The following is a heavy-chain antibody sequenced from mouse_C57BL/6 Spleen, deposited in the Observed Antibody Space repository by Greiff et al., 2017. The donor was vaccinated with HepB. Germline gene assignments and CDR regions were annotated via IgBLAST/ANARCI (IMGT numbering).Heavy chain of an antibody. J-gene: IGHJ1*03. CDR3: AREDDYGGYFDV. D-gene: IGHD2-4*01. Sequence: QVQLKESGPELVKPGASVKISCKASGYAFSSSWMNWVKQRPGKGLEWIGRIYPGDGDTNYNGKFKGKATLTADKSSSTAYMQLSSLTSEDSAVYFCAREDDYGGYFDVWGTGTTVTVSS. V-gene: IGHV1-82*01. CDR2: IYPGDGDT. CDR1: GYAFSSSW.